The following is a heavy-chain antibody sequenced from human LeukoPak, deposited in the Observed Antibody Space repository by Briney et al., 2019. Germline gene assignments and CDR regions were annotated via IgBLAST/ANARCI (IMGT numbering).Heavy chain of an antibody. CDR1: GFTFSSYA. V-gene: IGHV3-21*01. J-gene: IGHJ3*02. CDR3: ARDQANWGSDAFDI. CDR2: ISSSSSYI. D-gene: IGHD7-27*01. Sequence: GGSLRLSCAASGFTFSSYAMSWVRQAPGKGLEWVSSISSSSSYIYHADSVKGRFTISRDNAKNSLYLQMNSLRAEDTAVYYCARDQANWGSDAFDIWGQGTMVTVSS.